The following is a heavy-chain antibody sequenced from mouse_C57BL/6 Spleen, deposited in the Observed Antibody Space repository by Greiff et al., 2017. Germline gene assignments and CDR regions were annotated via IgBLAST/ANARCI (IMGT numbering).Heavy chain of an antibody. CDR2: INPSSGYT. D-gene: IGHD2-4*01. V-gene: IGHV1-7*01. Sequence: QVQLQQSGAELAQPGASVTLSCKASGYTFTSYWMHWVKQRPGQGLEWIGYINPSSGYTKYNQKFKDKATLTADKSSSTAYMQLSSLTYEDSAVYYCATIYYEYDYWGQGTTLTVSS. CDR3: ATIYYEYDY. J-gene: IGHJ2*01. CDR1: GYTFTSYW.